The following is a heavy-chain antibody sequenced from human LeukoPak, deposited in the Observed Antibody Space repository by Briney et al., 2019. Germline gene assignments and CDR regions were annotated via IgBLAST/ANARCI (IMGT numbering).Heavy chain of an antibody. J-gene: IGHJ3*02. Sequence: ASVKVSCKASGYTFTDYYMHWVRQAPGQGLEWMGWINPNSGGTNYAQKFQGWVTMTRDTSISTAYMELSRLRSDDTAVYYCAREVCSGGSCYSGSAFDIWGQGTMVTVSS. CDR1: GYTFTDYY. D-gene: IGHD2-15*01. V-gene: IGHV1-2*04. CDR3: AREVCSGGSCYSGSAFDI. CDR2: INPNSGGT.